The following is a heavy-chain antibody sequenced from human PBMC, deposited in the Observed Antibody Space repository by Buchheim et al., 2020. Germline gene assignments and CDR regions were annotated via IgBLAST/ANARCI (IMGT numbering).Heavy chain of an antibody. CDR2: ISGSGGDR. J-gene: IGHJ4*02. D-gene: IGHD6-13*01. CDR3: AKDGTLAAAATTYFNY. CDR1: GFTFSSYA. V-gene: IGHV3-23*01. Sequence: ELQLLESGGGLAQPGGSLRLSCAASGFTFSSYAMSWVRQAPGKGLEWVSVISGSGGDRYYADSVKGRFTIPRDNSKNTLYLQMNSLRAEDTAVYYCAKDGTLAAAATTYFNYWGQGTL.